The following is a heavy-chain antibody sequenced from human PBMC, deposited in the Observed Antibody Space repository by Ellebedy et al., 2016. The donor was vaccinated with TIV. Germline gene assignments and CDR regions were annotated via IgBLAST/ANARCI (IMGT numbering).Heavy chain of an antibody. CDR2: IKQDGSER. V-gene: IGHV3-7*01. D-gene: IGHD6-19*01. J-gene: IGHJ4*02. CDR1: GFSFSSYW. CDR3: ARDQWLGRAYYFDY. Sequence: GGSLRLSCAASGFSFSSYWMTWVRQAPGKGLEWVANIKQDGSERYYVDSVKDRFVISRDNAKNSLYLQMNSLSDDDTAIYYCARDQWLGRAYYFDYWGQGTLVTVYS.